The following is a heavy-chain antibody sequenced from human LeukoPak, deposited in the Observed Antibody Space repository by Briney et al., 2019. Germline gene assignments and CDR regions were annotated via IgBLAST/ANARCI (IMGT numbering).Heavy chain of an antibody. CDR2: ISAYNGNT. D-gene: IGHD3-22*01. CDR3: AREGYYDSSGYCVY. CDR1: GYTFTSYG. J-gene: IGHJ4*02. Sequence: ASVKVSCKASGYTFTSYGISWVRQAPGQGLEWMGWISAYNGNTNYAQKLQGRVTMTTDTSTSTAYMELRSLRFDDTAVYYCAREGYYDSSGYCVYWGQGTLVTVSS. V-gene: IGHV1-18*01.